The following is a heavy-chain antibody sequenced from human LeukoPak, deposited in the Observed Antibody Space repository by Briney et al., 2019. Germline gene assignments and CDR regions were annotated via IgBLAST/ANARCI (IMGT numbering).Heavy chain of an antibody. CDR3: ARVNIVLMVRAALDY. D-gene: IGHD2-8*01. V-gene: IGHV1-2*02. J-gene: IGHJ4*02. CDR1: GYTFTDYY. Sequence: ASVKVSCKASGYTFTDYYMHWVRQAPGQGLEWMGWINPNSGGTNYAQKFQGRVTMTRDTSISTAYMELSRLRSDDTAVYYCARVNIVLMVRAALDYWGQGTLVTVSS. CDR2: INPNSGGT.